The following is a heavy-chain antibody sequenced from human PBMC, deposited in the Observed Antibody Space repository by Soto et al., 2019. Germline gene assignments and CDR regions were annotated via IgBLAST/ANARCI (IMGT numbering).Heavy chain of an antibody. Sequence: KASETLSLTCAVYGGSFSGYYWSWIRQPPGKGLEWIGEINHSGSTNYNPSLKSRLTISVDTSKNQFSLNLSSVTAADTAVYYCARDRLMATAGTARHYFGLDVWGQGTTVTVS. CDR3: ARDRLMATAGTARHYFGLDV. CDR1: GGSFSGYY. V-gene: IGHV4-34*09. J-gene: IGHJ6*02. D-gene: IGHD5-18*01. CDR2: INHSGST.